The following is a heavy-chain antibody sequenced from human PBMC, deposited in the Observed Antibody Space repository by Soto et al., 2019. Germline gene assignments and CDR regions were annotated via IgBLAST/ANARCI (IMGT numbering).Heavy chain of an antibody. D-gene: IGHD2-15*01. V-gene: IGHV1-18*01. J-gene: IGHJ4*03. CDR1: GYTFTSYG. CDR2: ISAYNGNT. Sequence: ASVKVSCKASGYTFTSYGISWVRQAPGQGLEWMGWISAYNGNTNYAQKLQGRVTMTTDTSTSTAYMEMRSLRSDDTAVYYFTVARPLKCSGGSCSSGHFDYWGQGTLVTVSS. CDR3: TVARPLKCSGGSCSSGHFDY.